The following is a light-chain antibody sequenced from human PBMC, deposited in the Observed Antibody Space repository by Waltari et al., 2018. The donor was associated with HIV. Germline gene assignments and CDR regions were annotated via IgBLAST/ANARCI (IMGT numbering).Light chain of an antibody. CDR3: QQYHDWPLT. J-gene: IGKJ3*01. CDR2: GAS. Sequence: EIVITQSPATLSVSPGERATLSCRASQSISTNLTWYQQRSGQAPRLLFYGASTRATAIPARFSGSGSGTDFTLTISSLEREDYATYFCQQYHDWPLTFGPGTKVDVK. V-gene: IGKV3-15*01. CDR1: QSISTN.